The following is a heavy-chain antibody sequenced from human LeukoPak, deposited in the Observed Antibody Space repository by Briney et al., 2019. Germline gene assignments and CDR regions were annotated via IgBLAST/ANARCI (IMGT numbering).Heavy chain of an antibody. Sequence: PGGSLRLSCAASGFTFDDYAMHWVRQALGKGLEWVSGISWNSGNKNYADSVKGRFTISRDNAKSSLYLQMNSLRDEDTAFYYYAKDISTTKYYYYGMDVWGQGTPVTVSS. V-gene: IGHV3-9*01. CDR2: ISWNSGNK. J-gene: IGHJ6*02. D-gene: IGHD2-2*01. CDR3: AKDISTTKYYYYGMDV. CDR1: GFTFDDYA.